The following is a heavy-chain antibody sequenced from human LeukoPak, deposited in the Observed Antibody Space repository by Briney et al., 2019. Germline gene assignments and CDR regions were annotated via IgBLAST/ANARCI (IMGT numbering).Heavy chain of an antibody. CDR1: GGSVSSYY. J-gene: IGHJ4*02. CDR3: ARVRHDSYGFDY. CDR2: IYYSGST. D-gene: IGHD5-18*01. V-gene: IGHV4-59*02. Sequence: SETLSLTCTVSGGSVSSYYWSWIRQPPGKGLEWIGYIYYSGSTNYNPSLKSRVTISVDTSKNQFSLKLSSVTAADTAVYYCARVRHDSYGFDYWGQGTLVTVSS.